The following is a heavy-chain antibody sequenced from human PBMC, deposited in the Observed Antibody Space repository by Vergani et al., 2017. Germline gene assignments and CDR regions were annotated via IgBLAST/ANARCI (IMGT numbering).Heavy chain of an antibody. Sequence: QVQLQESGPGLVKPSQTLSLTCTVSGGSISSGSYYWSWIRQPAGKGLEWIGRIYTSGSTNYNPSLKSRVTISVDTSKNQFSLKLSSVTAADTAVYYCARGSYYYYYYYMDVWGKGTTVTVSS. CDR2: IYTSGST. CDR3: ARGSYYYYYYYMDV. V-gene: IGHV4-61*02. D-gene: IGHD6-6*01. CDR1: GGSISSGSYY. J-gene: IGHJ6*03.